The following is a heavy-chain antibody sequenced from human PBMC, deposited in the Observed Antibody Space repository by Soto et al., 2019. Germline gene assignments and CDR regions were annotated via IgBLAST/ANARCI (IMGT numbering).Heavy chain of an antibody. CDR1: GGSISSGDYY. D-gene: IGHD3-10*01. V-gene: IGHV4-30-4*01. J-gene: IGHJ4*02. CDR3: AREPRGFVGDYFDY. Sequence: SETLSLTCTVSGGSISSGDYYWSWIRQPPGKGLEWIGYIYYSGSTYYNPSLKSRVTISVDTSKNQFSLKLSSVTAADTAVYYCAREPRGFVGDYFDYWGQGTLVTVSS. CDR2: IYYSGST.